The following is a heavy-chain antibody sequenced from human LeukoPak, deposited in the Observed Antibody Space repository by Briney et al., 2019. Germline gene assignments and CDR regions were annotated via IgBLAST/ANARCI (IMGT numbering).Heavy chain of an antibody. J-gene: IGHJ4*02. V-gene: IGHV7-4-1*02. CDR1: GYTFTTYS. CDR3: ARKEQHHRGTHFDY. D-gene: IGHD1-14*01. Sequence: ASVKVSCKASGYTFTTYSMNWVRQAPGQGLEWMGWMNTNTGSPTYAQDFTGRYVFSLDTSVSTAYLQINSLKAEDTAMYYCARKEQHHRGTHFDYWGQGTLVTVSS. CDR2: MNTNTGSP.